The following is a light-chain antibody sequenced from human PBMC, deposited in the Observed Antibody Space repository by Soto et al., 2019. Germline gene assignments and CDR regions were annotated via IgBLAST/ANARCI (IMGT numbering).Light chain of an antibody. J-gene: IGLJ2*01. V-gene: IGLV2-14*03. CDR2: DVR. CDR1: SSDVGGYNY. CDR3: SSYTSTSTLV. Sequence: QSALTQPASVSGSPGQSITISCTGTSSDVGGYNYVSWYQHHPGKAPKLMIYDVRNRPSGVSNRFSGSKSDNTASLTISGLQAEDESDYYCSSYTSTSTLVFGGGTKLTVL.